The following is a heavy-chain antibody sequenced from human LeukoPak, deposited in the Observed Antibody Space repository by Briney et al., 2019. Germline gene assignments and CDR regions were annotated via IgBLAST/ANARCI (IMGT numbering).Heavy chain of an antibody. CDR2: IYYSGST. Sequence: SETLSLTCTVSGGSISSSSYYWGWIRQPPGKGLEWIGSIYYSGSTYYNPSLKSRVTISVDTSKNQFSLKLSSVTAADTAVYYCARPGMTTVREWGQGTLVTVSS. D-gene: IGHD4-17*01. CDR3: ARPGMTTVRE. V-gene: IGHV4-39*07. CDR1: GGSISSSSYY. J-gene: IGHJ4*02.